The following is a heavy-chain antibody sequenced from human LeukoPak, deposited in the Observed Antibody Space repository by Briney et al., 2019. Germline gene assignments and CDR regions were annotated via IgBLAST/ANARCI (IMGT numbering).Heavy chain of an antibody. D-gene: IGHD3-10*01. J-gene: IGHJ3*02. Sequence: ASVKVSCKASGYTFSNYGISWVRQAPGQGLERMGWISAYNGNTNYAQKFQGRVTMITDTSTSTAYMELRSLRSDDTAVYYCARDGFFGSGIVGTFDIWGQGTMVTVSS. V-gene: IGHV1-18*01. CDR1: GYTFSNYG. CDR2: ISAYNGNT. CDR3: ARDGFFGSGIVGTFDI.